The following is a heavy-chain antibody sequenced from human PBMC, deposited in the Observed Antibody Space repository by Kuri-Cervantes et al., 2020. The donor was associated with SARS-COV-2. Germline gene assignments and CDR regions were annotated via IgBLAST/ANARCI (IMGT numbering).Heavy chain of an antibody. CDR2: IYYSGNT. CDR1: GGSISSSSYY. CDR3: ASPIIVGATDY. J-gene: IGHJ4*02. V-gene: IGHV4-30-4*08. Sequence: SETLSLTCTVSGGSISSSSYYWSWVRQPPGMDLEWIGHIYYSGNTYYNPSLKSRVSMSVDTSKNQFSLKLNAVTAADTAVYYCASPIIVGATDYWGQGILVTVSS. D-gene: IGHD1-26*01.